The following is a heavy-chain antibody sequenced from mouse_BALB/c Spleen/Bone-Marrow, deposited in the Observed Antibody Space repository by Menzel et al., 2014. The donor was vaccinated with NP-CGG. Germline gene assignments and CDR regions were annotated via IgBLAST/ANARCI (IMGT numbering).Heavy chain of an antibody. CDR1: GYAFSSSW. J-gene: IGHJ4*01. CDR3: ARQLGLYAMDY. D-gene: IGHD3-1*01. Sequence: VKLMESGPELVKPGASVKISCKASGYAFSSSWMNWVKQRPGQGLEWIGRIYPGDGDINYNGKFKGKATLTADKSSSTAYMQLSSLTSVDSAVYFCARQLGLYAMDYWGQGTSVTVSS. CDR2: IYPGDGDI. V-gene: IGHV1-82*01.